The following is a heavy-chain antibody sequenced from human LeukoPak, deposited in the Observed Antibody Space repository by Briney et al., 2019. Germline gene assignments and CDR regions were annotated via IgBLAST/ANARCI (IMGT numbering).Heavy chain of an antibody. Sequence: GGSLRLSCAASGSTFSSYWMSWVRQAPGKGLEWVANIKQDGSEKYYVDSVKGRFTISRDNAKNSLYLQMNSLRAEDTAVYYCARDRQMDEYYYDSSGYLGYWGQGTLVTVSS. V-gene: IGHV3-7*01. D-gene: IGHD3-22*01. J-gene: IGHJ4*02. CDR2: IKQDGSEK. CDR1: GSTFSSYW. CDR3: ARDRQMDEYYYDSSGYLGY.